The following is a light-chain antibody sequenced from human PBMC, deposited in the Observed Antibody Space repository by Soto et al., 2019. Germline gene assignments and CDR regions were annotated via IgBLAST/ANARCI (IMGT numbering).Light chain of an antibody. V-gene: IGLV2-14*03. CDR2: DVT. CDR1: SSDVGGYDY. J-gene: IGLJ1*01. Sequence: QSALTQPASVSGSPGQSITISCTGTSSDVGGYDYVSWYQHNPGKAPKLMIYDVTNRPSGVSNRFSGSKSGNTASLTISGLQAEDEADYYCSSYASGITLYVFGTGTKLTVL. CDR3: SSYASGITLYV.